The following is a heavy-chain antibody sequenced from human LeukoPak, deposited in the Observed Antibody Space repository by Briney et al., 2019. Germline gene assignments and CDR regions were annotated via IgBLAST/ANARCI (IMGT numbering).Heavy chain of an antibody. V-gene: IGHV3-30-3*01. CDR2: ISYDGSNK. CDR1: GFTFSSYA. CDR3: ARAQFYP. D-gene: IGHD3-3*01. J-gene: IGHJ5*02. Sequence: PGRSLRLSCAASGFTFSSYAMHWVRQAPGKGLEWVAVISYDGSNKYYADSVKGRFTISRDNAKNTLYLQMNSLRAEDTAVYYCARAQFYPWGQGTLVTVSS.